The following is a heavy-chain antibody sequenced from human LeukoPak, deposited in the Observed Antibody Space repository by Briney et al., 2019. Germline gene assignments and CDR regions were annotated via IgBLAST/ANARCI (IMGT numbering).Heavy chain of an antibody. CDR3: ARSVYYDSSGYPSYYFDY. Sequence: GGSLRLSCAASGFTFSSYWMSWVRQAPGKGLEWVANIKQDGSEKYYVDSVKGRFTISRDNAKNSLYLQMNSLRAEDTAVYYCARSVYYDSSGYPSYYFDYWGQGTLVTVSS. CDR1: GFTFSSYW. D-gene: IGHD3-22*01. V-gene: IGHV3-7*01. J-gene: IGHJ4*02. CDR2: IKQDGSEK.